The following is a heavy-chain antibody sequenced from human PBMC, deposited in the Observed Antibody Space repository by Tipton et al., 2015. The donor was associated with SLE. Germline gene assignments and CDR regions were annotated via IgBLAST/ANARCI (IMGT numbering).Heavy chain of an antibody. J-gene: IGHJ3*02. CDR3: ARALSSGWNGNAFDI. CDR1: GGTFSSYA. V-gene: IGHV1-69*01. Sequence: QSGPEVKKPGSSVKVSCKASGGTFSSYAITWVRQAPGQGLEWMGGIIPIFGTANYAQKFQGRVTITADESTSTAYMELSSLRSEDTAVYYCARALSSGWNGNAFDIWGQGTMVTVSS. D-gene: IGHD6-19*01. CDR2: IIPIFGTA.